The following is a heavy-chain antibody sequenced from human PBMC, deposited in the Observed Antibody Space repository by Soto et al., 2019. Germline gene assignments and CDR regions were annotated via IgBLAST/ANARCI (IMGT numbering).Heavy chain of an antibody. Sequence: PGGSLRLSCAASGFTFDDYTMHWVRQAPGKGLEWVSLISWDGGSTYYADSVKGRFTISRDNSKNSLYLQMNSLRTEDTALYYCAKDSRGYSYGYPRNYYYGMDVWGQGTTVTVSS. CDR2: ISWDGGST. CDR1: GFTFDDYT. D-gene: IGHD5-18*01. J-gene: IGHJ6*02. CDR3: AKDSRGYSYGYPRNYYYGMDV. V-gene: IGHV3-43*01.